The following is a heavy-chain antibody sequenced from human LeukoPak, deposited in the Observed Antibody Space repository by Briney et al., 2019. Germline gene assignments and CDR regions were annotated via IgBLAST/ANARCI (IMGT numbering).Heavy chain of an antibody. CDR2: IYYSGST. V-gene: IGHV4-30-4*08. D-gene: IGHD3-3*01. CDR1: GGSISSGGYY. CDR3: ARALITIFGVVIVPTDAFDI. Sequence: SETLSLTCTVSGGSISSGGYYWSWIRQPPGKGLEWIGYIYYSGSTYYSPSLKSRVTISVDTSKNQFSLKLSSVTAADTAVYYCARALITIFGVVIVPTDAFDIWGQGTMVTVSS. J-gene: IGHJ3*02.